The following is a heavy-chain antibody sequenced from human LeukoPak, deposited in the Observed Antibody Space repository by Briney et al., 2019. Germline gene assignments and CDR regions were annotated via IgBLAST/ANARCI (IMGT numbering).Heavy chain of an antibody. CDR3: AKKRDAFDI. Sequence: PGGSLRLSCVASGFTFSSCAMGWVRQAPGKRPEWVSSLTDSGGTTYCVDSVKGRFTISRDNSKNTLYLHMNSLRAEDTAMYYCAKKRDAFDIWGQGTVVAVSS. D-gene: IGHD5-24*01. V-gene: IGHV3-23*01. J-gene: IGHJ3*02. CDR1: GFTFSSCA. CDR2: LTDSGGTT.